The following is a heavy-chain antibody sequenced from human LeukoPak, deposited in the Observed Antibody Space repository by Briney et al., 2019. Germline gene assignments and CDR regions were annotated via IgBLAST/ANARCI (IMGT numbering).Heavy chain of an antibody. V-gene: IGHV4-34*01. CDR3: ARTRDYQSYFFDP. CDR2: INHVGST. J-gene: IGHJ5*02. D-gene: IGHD2/OR15-2a*01. CDR1: GGSLSGSY. Sequence: SETLSLTCAVYGGSLSGSYWSWIRQPPGKGLEWIGEINHVGSTTYNPSLKSRVTISVDTSKNQFSLKLSSVTAADTAVYYCARTRDYQSYFFDPWGQGTPVTVSS.